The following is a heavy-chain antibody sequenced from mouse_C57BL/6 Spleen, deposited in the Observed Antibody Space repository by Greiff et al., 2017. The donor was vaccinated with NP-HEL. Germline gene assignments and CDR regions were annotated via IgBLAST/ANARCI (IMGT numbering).Heavy chain of an antibody. J-gene: IGHJ4*01. CDR1: GFTFSSYT. CDR3: ASTTVVGAMDY. V-gene: IGHV5-9*01. Sequence: EVKLVESGGGLVKPGGSLKLSCAASGFTFSSYTMSWVRQTPEKRLEWVATISGGGGNTYYPDSVKGRFTISRDNAKNTLYLQMSSLRSEDTALYYCASTTVVGAMDYWGQGTSVTVSS. D-gene: IGHD1-1*01. CDR2: ISGGGGNT.